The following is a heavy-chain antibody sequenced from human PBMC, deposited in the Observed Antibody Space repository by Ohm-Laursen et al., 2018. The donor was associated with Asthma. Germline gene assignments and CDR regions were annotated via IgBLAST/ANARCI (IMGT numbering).Heavy chain of an antibody. CDR1: GFTFRSYA. V-gene: IGHV3-30-3*01. CDR3: ARDVMEWYLPAFDF. Sequence: SLRLSCTASGFTFRSYAMHWVRQAPGKGLEWVAVGGSYYDGGLKYYADSVNGRFTVSRGDSKNTLYLQMNSLRPDDTAVYNCARDVMEWYLPAFDFWGQGTQVTVSS. CDR2: GGSYYDGGLK. J-gene: IGHJ4*02. D-gene: IGHD3-3*01.